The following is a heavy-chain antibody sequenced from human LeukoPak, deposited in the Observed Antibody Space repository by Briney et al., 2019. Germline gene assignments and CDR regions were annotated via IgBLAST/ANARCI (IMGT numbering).Heavy chain of an antibody. CDR1: GFTFSSYW. Sequence: PGGSLRLSCAGSGFTFSSYWMHWVRHAPGKGLVWVSRIGGDGSSTTYADSVKGRFTISRDNAKNTLCLQMNSLRAEDTAVYYCARSDWFDPWGQGTLVTVSS. CDR2: IGGDGSST. J-gene: IGHJ5*02. V-gene: IGHV3-74*01. CDR3: ARSDWFDP.